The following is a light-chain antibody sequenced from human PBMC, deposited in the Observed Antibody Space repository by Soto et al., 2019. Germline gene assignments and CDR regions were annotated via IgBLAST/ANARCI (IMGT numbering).Light chain of an antibody. CDR2: GGS. CDR1: QRIRSSS. V-gene: IGKV3-20*01. CDR3: QQYDTSPWT. J-gene: IGKJ1*01. Sequence: EIVLTQSPGSLSLSPGERATLSCRASQRIRSSSLAWYQQKPGQAPRLLIYGGSSRATGIPYRFSGGGSGTDFTLTISRLEPEDFAVYYCQQYDTSPWTFGPGTTVGLK.